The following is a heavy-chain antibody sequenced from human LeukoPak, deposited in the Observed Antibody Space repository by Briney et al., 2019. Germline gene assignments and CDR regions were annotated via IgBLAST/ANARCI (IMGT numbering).Heavy chain of an antibody. J-gene: IGHJ4*02. D-gene: IGHD5-24*01. CDR2: IHYSGST. Sequence: PSETLSLTCTVSGGSISGYYWSWIRQPAGKGLEWIGYIHYSGSTNYNPSLKSRVTISVDTSKNQFSLKLSSVTAADTAVYYCARGRWVQLPDYWGQGALVTVSS. V-gene: IGHV4-59*01. CDR1: GGSISGYY. CDR3: ARGRWVQLPDY.